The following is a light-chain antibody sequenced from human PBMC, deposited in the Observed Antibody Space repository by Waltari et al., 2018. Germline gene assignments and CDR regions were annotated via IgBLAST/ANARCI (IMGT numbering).Light chain of an antibody. J-gene: IGLJ2*01. CDR2: KNN. V-gene: IGLV1-47*01. CDR1: SSNIGNNY. CDR3: AAWDDSLSRVI. Sequence: QSVLTQPPSASGTPGQRVTISCSGSSSNIGNNYVYWYQEFPGTAPKLLIYKNNQRAAGVPDRFAGSKSGTSMSLAISGLRTEDEADYYCAAWDDSLSRVIFGGGTKLTVL.